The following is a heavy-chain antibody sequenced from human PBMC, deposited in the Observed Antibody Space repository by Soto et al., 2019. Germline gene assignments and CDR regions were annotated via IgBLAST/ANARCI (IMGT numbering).Heavy chain of an antibody. V-gene: IGHV3-15*01. CDR3: GTEGGYSGSNFYGAY. J-gene: IGHJ4*02. D-gene: IGHD1-26*01. CDR1: GFTLSDAW. Sequence: EVQLVESGGGLAEPGGSLRLSCAGSGFTLSDAWMAWVRQAPGKGLEWVGRIKGKNAGATTDYATSVRGRFNISTDDSEDTLYIQMNILKTEDTSVYYCGTEGGYSGSNFYGAYWGQGILVTVSS. CDR2: IKGKNAGATT.